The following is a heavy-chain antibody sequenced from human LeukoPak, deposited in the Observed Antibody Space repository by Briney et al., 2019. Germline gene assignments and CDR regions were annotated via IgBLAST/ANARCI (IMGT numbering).Heavy chain of an antibody. Sequence: PSETLSLTCTVSGDSISSGSFHWRWVRQPAGKGLEWIGRIYTSGSTNYNPSLKSRVNISVDTSKNQFSLRLNSVTAADTAVYYCARDLWGYRSSSYYFDYWGQGTLVTVSS. D-gene: IGHD6-6*01. V-gene: IGHV4-61*02. CDR2: IYTSGST. CDR3: ARDLWGYRSSSYYFDY. CDR1: GDSISSGSFH. J-gene: IGHJ4*02.